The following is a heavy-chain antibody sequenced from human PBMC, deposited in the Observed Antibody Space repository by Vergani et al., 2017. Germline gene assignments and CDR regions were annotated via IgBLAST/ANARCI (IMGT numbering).Heavy chain of an antibody. CDR1: EYSFGKYW. J-gene: IGHJ6*04. V-gene: IGHV5-51*03. CDR2: IYPGDYET. Sequence: EVELVQSGPEMRKPGESLKISCKCSEYSFGKYWFGWVRQLPGKGLEWMGIIYPGDYETRYSPSFQGQVTISGDKSISTSYRLWSSLKASDSARYYWARFPAVGCGGSSCHFGMDVWGKGTTVIVSS. D-gene: IGHD2-15*01. CDR3: ARFPAVGCGGSSCHFGMDV.